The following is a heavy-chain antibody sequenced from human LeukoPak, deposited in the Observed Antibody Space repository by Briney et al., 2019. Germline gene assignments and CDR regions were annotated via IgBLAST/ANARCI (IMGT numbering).Heavy chain of an antibody. Sequence: GGSLRLSCAASGFTFSIYAMSWVSQAPGKGLEWVSTISGSGASTYYADSVKGRFTISRDNSQNTLYLQMNSLRVEDTAVYYCAKKGSPGYYYYYMDVWGKGTTVTVSS. CDR2: ISGSGAST. CDR3: AKKGSPGYYYYYMDV. CDR1: GFTFSIYA. V-gene: IGHV3-23*01. J-gene: IGHJ6*03. D-gene: IGHD3-10*01.